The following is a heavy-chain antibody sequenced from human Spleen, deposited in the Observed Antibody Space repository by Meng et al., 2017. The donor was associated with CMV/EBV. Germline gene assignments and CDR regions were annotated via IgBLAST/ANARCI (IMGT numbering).Heavy chain of an antibody. CDR2: ITSNNTHI. Sequence: EVXLVESGGXLVKHGGSLSLSCAASGFTFTSYTMNWVRQAPGKGLEWVSSITSNNTHIYYADSLKGRFTISRDNPKNSLYLQMNSLRAEDTAVYYCARDYSNGFDSLGQGTLVTVSS. D-gene: IGHD6-19*01. CDR1: GFTFTSYT. J-gene: IGHJ4*02. CDR3: ARDYSNGFDS. V-gene: IGHV3-21*01.